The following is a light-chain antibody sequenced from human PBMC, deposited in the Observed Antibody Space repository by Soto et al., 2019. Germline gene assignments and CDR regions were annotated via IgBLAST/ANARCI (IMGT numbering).Light chain of an antibody. Sequence: DVVMTQSPLSLPVTLGQPASISCRSSQSPVYSDGNTYLNWFQQRPGQSPRRLIYQVSNRDSGVPDRFSGSGSGTDFTLTISTVEAEDVGVYYCMQSTRLPYTFGQGTKLEIK. CDR1: QSPVYSDGNTY. CDR3: MQSTRLPYT. J-gene: IGKJ2*01. CDR2: QVS. V-gene: IGKV2-30*01.